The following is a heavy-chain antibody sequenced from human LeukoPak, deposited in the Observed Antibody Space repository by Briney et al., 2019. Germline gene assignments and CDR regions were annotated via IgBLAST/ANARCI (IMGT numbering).Heavy chain of an antibody. J-gene: IGHJ3*01. Sequence: GGSLRLSCTVSGFTFSSYWMTWVRHPPGKGLEWVANIRQDESEKYYADSVKGRFTISRDNAKNSLYLHMNSLRAEDTAVYYCARDSGSAYYYNSGTYYYDSFDFWGQGTTVTVS. V-gene: IGHV3-7*01. CDR1: GFTFSSYW. CDR3: ARDSGSAYYYNSGTYYYDSFDF. D-gene: IGHD3-10*01. CDR2: IRQDESEK.